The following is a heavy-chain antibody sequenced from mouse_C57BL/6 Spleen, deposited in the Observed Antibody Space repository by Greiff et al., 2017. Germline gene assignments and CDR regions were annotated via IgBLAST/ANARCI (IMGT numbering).Heavy chain of an antibody. CDR3: ACLTGYAMDY. V-gene: IGHV1-82*01. J-gene: IGHJ4*01. CDR2: IYPGDGDT. D-gene: IGHD4-1*01. Sequence: VQLQQSGPELVKPGASVKISCKASGYAFSSSWMNWVKQRPGKGLEWIGRIYPGDGDTNYNGKFKGKATLTADKSSSTAYMQLSSLTSEDSAVYFCACLTGYAMDYWGQGTSVTVSS. CDR1: GYAFSSSW.